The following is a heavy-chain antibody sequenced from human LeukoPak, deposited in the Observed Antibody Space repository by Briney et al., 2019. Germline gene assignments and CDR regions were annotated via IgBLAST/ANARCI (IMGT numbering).Heavy chain of an antibody. Sequence: SETLSLTCAVYGGSFSGYYWSWIRQPPGKGLEWIGEINHSGSTNYNPSLKSRVTISVDTSKNQFSLKLSSVTAADTAVYYCARERSNYAFGCWGQGTLVTVSS. CDR3: ARERSNYAFGC. CDR1: GGSFSGYY. D-gene: IGHD4-11*01. CDR2: INHSGST. V-gene: IGHV4-34*01. J-gene: IGHJ4*02.